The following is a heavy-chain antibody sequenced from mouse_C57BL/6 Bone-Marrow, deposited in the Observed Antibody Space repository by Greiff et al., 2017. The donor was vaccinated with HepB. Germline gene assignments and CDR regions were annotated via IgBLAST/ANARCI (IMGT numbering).Heavy chain of an antibody. V-gene: IGHV5-9-1*02. CDR2: ISSGGDYI. CDR1: GFTFSSYA. J-gene: IGHJ3*01. D-gene: IGHD2-4*01. CDR3: TRGAGLRSWFAY. Sequence: EVQLVESGEGLVKPGGSLKLSCAASGFTFSSYAMSWVRQTPEKRLEWVAYISSGGDYIYYADTVKGRFTISRDNARNTLYLQMSSLESEDTAMYYCTRGAGLRSWFAYWGQGTLVTFSA.